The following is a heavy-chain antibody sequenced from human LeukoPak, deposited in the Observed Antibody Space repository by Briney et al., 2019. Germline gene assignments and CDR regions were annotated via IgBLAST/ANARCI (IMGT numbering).Heavy chain of an antibody. CDR2: MNPNSGNT. CDR3: ARVYNDSSGYRPLRA. J-gene: IGHJ5*02. D-gene: IGHD3-22*01. CDR1: GYTFANYD. Sequence: ASVKVSCKASGYTFANYDINWVRQATGQGLEWMGWMNPNSGNTGYAQKFQGRVTMTRNTSISTAYMELSSLRSEDTAVYYCARVYNDSSGYRPLRAWGQGTLVTVSS. V-gene: IGHV1-8*01.